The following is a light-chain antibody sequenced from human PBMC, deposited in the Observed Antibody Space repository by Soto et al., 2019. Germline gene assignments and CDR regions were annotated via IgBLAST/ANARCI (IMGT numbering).Light chain of an antibody. CDR1: ESISRH. Sequence: DIQMTQFPSSLSASVGDRVTITCRASESISRHLNWYQQKPGKAPELLIYAASSLRNGVPSRFSGGGSGTDFTLTISNLQPEDFATYYCQQSYSTLSITFGQGTRLGMK. V-gene: IGKV1-39*01. J-gene: IGKJ5*01. CDR3: QQSYSTLSIT. CDR2: AAS.